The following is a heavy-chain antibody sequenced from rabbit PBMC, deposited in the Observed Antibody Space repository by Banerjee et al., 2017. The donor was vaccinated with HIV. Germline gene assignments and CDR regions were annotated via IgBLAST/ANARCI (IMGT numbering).Heavy chain of an antibody. CDR1: GFSFSSSDY. CDR3: ARDSSDSFYFTDL. V-gene: IGHV1S45*01. CDR2: FWTASSGYT. J-gene: IGHJ3*01. D-gene: IGHD1-1*01. Sequence: QEQLVESGGGLVQPEGSLTLTCTASGFSFSSSDYMCWVRQAPGKGLEWIACFWTASSGYTYYASWAKGRFTISKTSSTTVTLQMTSLTGADTATYFCARDSSDSFYFTDLWGQGTLVTVS.